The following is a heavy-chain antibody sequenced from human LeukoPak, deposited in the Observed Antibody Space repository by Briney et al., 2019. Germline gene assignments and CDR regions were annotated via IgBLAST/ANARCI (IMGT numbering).Heavy chain of an antibody. CDR1: GFTFSTYG. Sequence: GRSLRLSCAASGFTFSTYGMHWVRQAPGKGLEWVAVIWYDGSNKYSADSVKGRFTISRDNSKNTLYLQMNSLRAEDTALYYCARDMGISSSPIDYWGQGTLVTVSS. D-gene: IGHD6-6*01. CDR2: IWYDGSNK. CDR3: ARDMGISSSPIDY. V-gene: IGHV3-33*01. J-gene: IGHJ4*02.